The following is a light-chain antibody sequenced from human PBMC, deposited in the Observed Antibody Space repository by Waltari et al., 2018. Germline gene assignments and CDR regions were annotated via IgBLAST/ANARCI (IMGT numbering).Light chain of an antibody. CDR2: GAS. Sequence: EILLTQSPGTLSLSPGERATLSCRASQSVTRALAWYQQKPGQAPRLLIYGASNRGTGIPDRFSGSGSGTDFSLTISRLEPEDFAVYYCQHYVRLPATFGQGTKVEIK. CDR3: QHYVRLPAT. V-gene: IGKV3-20*01. CDR1: QSVTRAL. J-gene: IGKJ1*01.